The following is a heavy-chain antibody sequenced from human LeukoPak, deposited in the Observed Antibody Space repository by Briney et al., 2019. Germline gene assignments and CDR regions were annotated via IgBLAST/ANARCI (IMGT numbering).Heavy chain of an antibody. D-gene: IGHD1-14*01. CDR1: GGSFSGYY. J-gene: IGHJ6*02. V-gene: IGHV4-34*01. CDR3: ARAPHINHLPPPHKHPGDYSYSYGMDV. Sequence: SETLSLTCAVYGGSFSGYYWSWIRQPPGKGLEWIGEINHSGSTNYNPSLKSRVTISVDTSKNQFSLKLSSVTAADTAVYYCARAPHINHLPPPHKHPGDYSYSYGMDVWGQGTTVTVSS. CDR2: INHSGST.